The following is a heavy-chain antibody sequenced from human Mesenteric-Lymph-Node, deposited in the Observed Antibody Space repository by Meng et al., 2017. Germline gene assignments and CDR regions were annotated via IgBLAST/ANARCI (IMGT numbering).Heavy chain of an antibody. CDR1: GFTFSSYE. CDR2: ISSSGSTI. Sequence: GESLKISCAASGFTFSSYEMNWVRQAPGKGLEWVSYISSSGSTIYYADSVKGRFTISRDNAKNSLYLQMNSLRAEDTAVYYCARVGDYGDYEGEDYWGQGTLVTVSS. V-gene: IGHV3-48*03. D-gene: IGHD4-17*01. CDR3: ARVGDYGDYEGEDY. J-gene: IGHJ4*02.